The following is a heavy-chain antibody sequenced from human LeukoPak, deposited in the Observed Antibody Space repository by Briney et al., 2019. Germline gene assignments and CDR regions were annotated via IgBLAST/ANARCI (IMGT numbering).Heavy chain of an antibody. J-gene: IGHJ5*02. Sequence: GASVKVSCKASGYIFTDYYMHWVRQAPGQGLEWMGWINPNSGGTNSAQKFQGRVTMTRDTSISTAYMELSRLRSGDTAVYYCARVGCTGGSCYGWFDPWGQGTLVTVSS. CDR1: GYIFTDYY. V-gene: IGHV1-2*02. D-gene: IGHD2-15*01. CDR3: ARVGCTGGSCYGWFDP. CDR2: INPNSGGT.